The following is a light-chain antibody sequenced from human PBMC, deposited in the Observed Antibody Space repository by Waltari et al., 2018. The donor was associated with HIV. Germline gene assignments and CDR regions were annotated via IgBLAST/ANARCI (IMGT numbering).Light chain of an antibody. J-gene: IGLJ2*01. CDR1: GSNIVVNP. CDR3: ASWDDRLNGVV. CDR2: RNN. V-gene: IGLV1-44*01. Sequence: QSVLTPPPSASGTPGQRATVPCSGTGSNIVVNPVNWYQQFPGTAPKLLIHRNNQRPSGVPDRFSGSKSGTSASLAISGLQSEDEADYYCASWDDRLNGVVFGGGTKLTVL.